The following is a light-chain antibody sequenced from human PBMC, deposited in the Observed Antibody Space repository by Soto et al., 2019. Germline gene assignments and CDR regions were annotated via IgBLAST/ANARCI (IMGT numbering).Light chain of an antibody. CDR2: GAS. Sequence: DIQMTQSPSSLSASLGDRVTISCRASQSFSNNLNWYQQKAGKAPKLLIYGASSLQSGVPSRFSGSRSGTDFTLTISCLVPEDFATYYCQQTYSTPWTFGQGTKVDIK. CDR3: QQTYSTPWT. V-gene: IGKV1-39*01. CDR1: QSFSNN. J-gene: IGKJ1*01.